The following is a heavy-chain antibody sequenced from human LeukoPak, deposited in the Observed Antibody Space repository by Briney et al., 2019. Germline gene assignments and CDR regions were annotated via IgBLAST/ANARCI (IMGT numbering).Heavy chain of an antibody. V-gene: IGHV1-3*01. Sequence: ASVKVSCRASGYTFTSYAMHWVRQAPGQRLEWMGWINAGNGNTKYSQKFQGRVTITRDTSASTAYMELSSLRSEDTAVYYCARIDYGDYQGAFGIWGQGTMVTVSS. CDR3: ARIDYGDYQGAFGI. D-gene: IGHD4-17*01. CDR2: INAGNGNT. CDR1: GYTFTSYA. J-gene: IGHJ3*02.